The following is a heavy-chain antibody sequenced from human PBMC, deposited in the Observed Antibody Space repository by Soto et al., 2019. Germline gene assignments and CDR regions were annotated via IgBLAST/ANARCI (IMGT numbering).Heavy chain of an antibody. Sequence: GESLKISCKGSGYSFTNYWIVWVRQMPGKGLEWMGIIYLGDSNTRYSPSFQGQVAISADKSINTAYLQWSSLKASDTAMYYCARQGYCSSTACYTVDYWGQGTLVTVSS. CDR3: ARQGYCSSTACYTVDY. V-gene: IGHV5-51*01. CDR1: GYSFTNYW. J-gene: IGHJ4*02. D-gene: IGHD2-2*02. CDR2: IYLGDSNT.